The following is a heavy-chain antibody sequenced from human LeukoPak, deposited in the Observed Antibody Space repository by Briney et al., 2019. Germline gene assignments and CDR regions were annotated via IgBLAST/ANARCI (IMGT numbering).Heavy chain of an antibody. D-gene: IGHD3-22*01. J-gene: IGHJ3*02. CDR1: GFTFSDYY. Sequence: GGSLRLSCAASGFTFSDYYMSWVRQAPGKGLEWVSYISSSGSTTYYADSVKGRFTISRDNAKNSLYLQMNSLRVEDTAVYYCARDYYDSSGYYLLGDAFDIRGQGTMVTVSS. V-gene: IGHV3-11*04. CDR2: ISSSGSTT. CDR3: ARDYYDSSGYYLLGDAFDI.